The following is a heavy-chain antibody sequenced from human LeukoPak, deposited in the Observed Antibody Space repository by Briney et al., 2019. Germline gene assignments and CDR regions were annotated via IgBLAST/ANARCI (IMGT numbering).Heavy chain of an antibody. CDR1: GFIFSSYA. D-gene: IGHD2-2*02. CDR2: ISGSGGST. J-gene: IGHJ5*02. CDR3: AKDLKDCSSTSCYTPYNWFDP. V-gene: IGHV3-23*01. Sequence: GGSLRLSCAASGFIFSSYAMSWVRQAPGKGLEWVSAISGSGGSTYYADSVKGRFTISRDNSKNTLYLQMNSLRAEDTAVYYCAKDLKDCSSTSCYTPYNWFDPWGQGTLVTVSS.